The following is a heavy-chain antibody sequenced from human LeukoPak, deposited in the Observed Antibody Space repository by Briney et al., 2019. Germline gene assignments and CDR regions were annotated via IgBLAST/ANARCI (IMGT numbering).Heavy chain of an antibody. J-gene: IGHJ4*02. V-gene: IGHV1-18*04. CDR3: ARVRGTALTAYPGYFDY. CDR2: ISIYTGNI. D-gene: IGHD2-21*02. CDR1: GYTFTSYG. Sequence: ASVKVSCKASGYTFTSYGISWVRQAPGQGLEWLGWISIYTGNIKYGEKFQGRATMTRDTSTSTAYMEVRSLASDDTAVYYCARVRGTALTAYPGYFDYWGQGTLVTVSS.